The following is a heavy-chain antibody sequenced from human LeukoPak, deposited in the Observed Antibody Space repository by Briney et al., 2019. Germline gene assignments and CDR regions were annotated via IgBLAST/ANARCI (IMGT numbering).Heavy chain of an antibody. CDR2: IIPILGTA. D-gene: IGHD2-2*02. CDR1: GGTVSSYA. Sequence: ASVKVSCKASGGTVSSYAISWVRQAPGQGLEWMGGIIPILGTANYAQKFQGRVTITADESTSTAYMELSSLRPEDTAVYYCARDLVPAAIDYYYYYMDVWGKGTTVTVSS. V-gene: IGHV1-69*13. J-gene: IGHJ6*03. CDR3: ARDLVPAAIDYYYYYMDV.